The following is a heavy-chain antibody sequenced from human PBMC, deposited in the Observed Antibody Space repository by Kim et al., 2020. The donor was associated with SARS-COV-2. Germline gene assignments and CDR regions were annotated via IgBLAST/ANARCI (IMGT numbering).Heavy chain of an antibody. CDR1: GFTFSSYA. V-gene: IGHV3-23*01. CDR2: ISGSGGSK. D-gene: IGHD6-19*01. J-gene: IGHJ4*02. CDR3: AKSDQSATIAVVHGGGTDY. Sequence: GGSLRLSCAASGFTFSSYAMSWVRQAPGKGLEWVSAISGSGGSKYYADSVKGRFTISRDNSKNTLYLQMNSLRAEDTAVYYCAKSDQSATIAVVHGGGTDYRGQGTLCTVSS.